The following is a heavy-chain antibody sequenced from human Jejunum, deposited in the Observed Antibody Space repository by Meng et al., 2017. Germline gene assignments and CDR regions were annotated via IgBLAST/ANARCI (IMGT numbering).Heavy chain of an antibody. D-gene: IGHD4-11*01. CDR1: GFTCSNYA. CDR3: ARQLIY. Sequence: EVHLLESGGGLVQPGGSLRLSCVASGFTCSNYAMSWVRQAPGKGLEWVSSISGSDVNTYYTDSVKGRFTISRDNSKNTLFLQMNSLRAEDTALYYCARQLIYWGQGTLVTVSS. CDR2: ISGSDVNT. V-gene: IGHV3-23*01. J-gene: IGHJ4*02.